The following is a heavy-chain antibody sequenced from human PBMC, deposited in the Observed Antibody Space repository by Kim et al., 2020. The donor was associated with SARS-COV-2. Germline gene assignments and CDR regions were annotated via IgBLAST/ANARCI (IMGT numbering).Heavy chain of an antibody. Sequence: GGSLRLSCAASGFTFSDYAMTWVRQAPGKGLEWVSVINGGGERAYYADSVKGRFTISRDNSKNTVYLQMNSLRAGDTDVYYCAKKGGGEWLRGYYFDYWGQGTLVAVAS. D-gene: IGHD5-12*01. CDR2: INGGGERA. CDR1: GFTFSDYA. J-gene: IGHJ4*02. CDR3: AKKGGGEWLRGYYFDY. V-gene: IGHV3-23*01.